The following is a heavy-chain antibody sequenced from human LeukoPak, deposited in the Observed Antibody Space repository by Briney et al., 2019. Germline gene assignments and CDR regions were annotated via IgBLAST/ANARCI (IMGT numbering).Heavy chain of an antibody. CDR1: GFTFSSYA. Sequence: GGSLRLSCAASGFTFSSYAMSWVRPAPGKGLEWVSAISGSGGSTYYADSVKGRFTISRDNSKNTLYLQMNSLRAEDTAVYYCAKLPGGVPNFDYWGQGTLVTVSS. D-gene: IGHD4-23*01. J-gene: IGHJ4*02. CDR3: AKLPGGVPNFDY. CDR2: ISGSGGST. V-gene: IGHV3-23*01.